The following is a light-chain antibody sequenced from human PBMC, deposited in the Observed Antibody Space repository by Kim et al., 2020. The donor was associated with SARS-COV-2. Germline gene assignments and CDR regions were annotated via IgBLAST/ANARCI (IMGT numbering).Light chain of an antibody. V-gene: IGLV3-21*04. CDR3: QVWDSSSDVV. J-gene: IGLJ2*01. CDR2: YDS. CDR1: NIGSKS. Sequence: SYELTQPPSVSVAPGKTARITCGGNNIGSKSVHWYQQKPGQAPVLVIYYDSDRPSGIPERFSGSNTGNTATLTISRVEAGDEADYYCQVWDSSSDVVFGGGTPLTVL.